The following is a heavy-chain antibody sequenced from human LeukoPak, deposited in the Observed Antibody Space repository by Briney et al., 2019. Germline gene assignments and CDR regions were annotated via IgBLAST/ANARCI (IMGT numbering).Heavy chain of an antibody. V-gene: IGHV3-30*03. CDR1: GFTFSSYG. J-gene: IGHJ3*02. Sequence: GGSLRLSCAASGFTFSSYGMHWVRQAPGKGLEWVAVISYDGSNKYYADSVKGRFTISRDNSKNTLYLQMNSLRAEDTAVYYCARGALEWLRYDAFDIWGQGTMVTVSS. CDR3: ARGALEWLRYDAFDI. D-gene: IGHD5-12*01. CDR2: ISYDGSNK.